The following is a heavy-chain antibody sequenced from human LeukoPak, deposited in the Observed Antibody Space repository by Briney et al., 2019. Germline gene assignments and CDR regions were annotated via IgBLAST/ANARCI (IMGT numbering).Heavy chain of an antibody. V-gene: IGHV1-18*01. D-gene: IGHD2-2*01. Sequence: PVASVKVSCKASGYTFTSYGISWVRQAPGQGLEWMGWISAYNGNTNYAQKLQGRVTMTTDTSTSTAYMELSSLRSEDTAVYYCARGHGDIVVVPAAQGPDYWGQGTLVTVSS. CDR3: ARGHGDIVVVPAAQGPDY. CDR2: ISAYNGNT. CDR1: GYTFTSYG. J-gene: IGHJ4*02.